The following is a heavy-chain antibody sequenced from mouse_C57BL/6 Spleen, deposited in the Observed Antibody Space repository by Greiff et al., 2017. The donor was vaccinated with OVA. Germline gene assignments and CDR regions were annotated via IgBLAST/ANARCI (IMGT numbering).Heavy chain of an antibody. CDR3: ARDRWGTFAY. D-gene: IGHD2-3*01. CDR2: IYPRSGST. Sequence: VQLQESGAELARPGASVKLSCKASGYTFTSYGITWVKQRPGQGLEWIGEIYPRSGSTYYNEKFKGKATLTADKSSSTAYMELRSLTSEDSAVYFCARDRWGTFAYWGQGTLVTVSA. J-gene: IGHJ3*01. V-gene: IGHV1-81*01. CDR1: GYTFTSYG.